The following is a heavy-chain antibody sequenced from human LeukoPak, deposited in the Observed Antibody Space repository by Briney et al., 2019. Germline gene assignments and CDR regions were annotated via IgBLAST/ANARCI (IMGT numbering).Heavy chain of an antibody. CDR1: GGSISSGDYY. V-gene: IGHV4-30-4*01. CDR2: MYYSGST. Sequence: PSETLSLTCTVSGGSISSGDYYWSWIRQPPGQCLEWIAYMYYSGSTYYNPSLKSRVTMSADTSKNQLSLKLSSVTAADTAVYYCARPYYYDSRIDPWGQGILVTVSS. D-gene: IGHD3-22*01. J-gene: IGHJ5*02. CDR3: ARPYYYDSRIDP.